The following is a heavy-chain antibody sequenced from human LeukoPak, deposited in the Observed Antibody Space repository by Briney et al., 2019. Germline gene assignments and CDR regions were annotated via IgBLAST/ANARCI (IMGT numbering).Heavy chain of an antibody. J-gene: IGHJ4*02. V-gene: IGHV3-74*01. D-gene: IGHD3-22*01. CDR1: GFTFSAYW. CDR3: ARVIGGSSGYYHFDF. CDR2: MNSDGSYT. Sequence: GGSLRLSCEASGFTFSAYWMHWVRRAPGKGLMWVSRMNSDGSYTNYADSVKGRFTISRYNPGNTLYLQMNSLRVEDTGVYYCARVIGGSSGYYHFDFWGQGALVTVSS.